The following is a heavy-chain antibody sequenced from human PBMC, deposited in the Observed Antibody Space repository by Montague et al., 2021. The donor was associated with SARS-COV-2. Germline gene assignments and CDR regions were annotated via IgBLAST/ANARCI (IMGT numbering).Heavy chain of an antibody. V-gene: IGHV4-31*03. CDR2: ISYSGST. CDR1: GDSITSGGYF. J-gene: IGHJ4*02. Sequence: SLSLTCTVSGDSITSGGYFWNWIRQHPGKGLEYIGAISYSGSTYYKPSLTSRVSISMDTSKNAFSLRLHSVTAADTAVYFCAASGRRGYSNPFHHCGRGSPVTVSS. CDR3: AASGRRGYSNPFHH. D-gene: IGHD4-11*01.